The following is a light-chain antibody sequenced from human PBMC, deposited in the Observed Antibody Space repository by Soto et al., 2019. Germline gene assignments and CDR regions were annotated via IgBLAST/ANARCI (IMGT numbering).Light chain of an antibody. J-gene: IGKJ4*01. CDR1: QTVSSN. CDR2: GAS. CDR3: QQLRMYPST. V-gene: IGKV3-15*01. Sequence: IVVTQSPATLSVSPGERATLSCRASQTVSSNLAWYQQKPGQAPRLLIYGASTRATGIPARFSGSGSGTDFALTITSLQAEDFATYYCQQLRMYPSTFGGGTKVDIK.